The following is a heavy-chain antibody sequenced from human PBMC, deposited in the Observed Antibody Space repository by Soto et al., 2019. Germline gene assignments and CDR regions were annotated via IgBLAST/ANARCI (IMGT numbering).Heavy chain of an antibody. CDR3: ARRYGASFDY. V-gene: IGHV4-59*01. J-gene: IGHJ4*02. CDR2: IYYSGST. Sequence: SETLSLTCTVSGGSISSYYWSWIRQPPGKGLEWIGYIYYSGSTNYNPSLKSRVTISVDTSRNQFSLKLSSVTAADTAVYYCARRYGASFDYWGQGTLVTVSS. D-gene: IGHD4-17*01. CDR1: GGSISSYY.